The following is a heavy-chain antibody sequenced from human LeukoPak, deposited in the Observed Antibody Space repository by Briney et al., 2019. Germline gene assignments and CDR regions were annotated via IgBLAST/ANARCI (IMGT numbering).Heavy chain of an antibody. V-gene: IGHV4-61*01. J-gene: IGHJ3*02. CDR3: ARGSLVFAFDI. D-gene: IGHD6-6*01. CDR2: IYYSGST. Sequence: PSETLSLTCTVSGGSVNSGSYYWNWIRQPPGKGLEWIGYIYYSGSTNYNPSLKSRVTISVDTSKNQFSLKLSSVTAADTAVYYCARGSLVFAFDIWGQGTMVTVSS. CDR1: GGSVNSGSYY.